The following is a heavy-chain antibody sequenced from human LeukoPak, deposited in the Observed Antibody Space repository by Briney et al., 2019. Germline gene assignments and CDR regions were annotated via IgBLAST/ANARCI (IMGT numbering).Heavy chain of an antibody. D-gene: IGHD1-26*01. CDR1: GGSFSGYY. Sequence: SETLSLTYAVYGGSFSGYYWSWIRQPPGKGLEWIGEINHSGSTNYNPSLKSRVTISVDTSKNQFSLKLSSVTAADTAVYYCARGPKRVGADYWGQGTLVTVSS. J-gene: IGHJ4*02. CDR3: ARGPKRVGADY. CDR2: INHSGST. V-gene: IGHV4-34*01.